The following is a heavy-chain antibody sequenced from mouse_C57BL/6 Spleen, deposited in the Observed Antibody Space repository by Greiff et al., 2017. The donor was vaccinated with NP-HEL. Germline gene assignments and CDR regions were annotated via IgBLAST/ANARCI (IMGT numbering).Heavy chain of an antibody. D-gene: IGHD6-1*01. V-gene: IGHV3-6*01. J-gene: IGHJ4*01. CDR2: ISYDGSN. CDR1: GYSITSGYY. CDR3: ARSEAYYYAMDY. Sequence: QSGPGLVKPSQSLSLTCSVTGYSITSGYYWNWIRQFPGNKLEWMGYISYDGSNNYNPSLKNRISITRDTSKNQFFLKLNSVTTEDTATYYCARSEAYYYAMDYWGQGTSVTVSS.